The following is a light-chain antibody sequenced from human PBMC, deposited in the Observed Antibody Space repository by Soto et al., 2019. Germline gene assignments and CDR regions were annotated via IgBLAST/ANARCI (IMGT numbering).Light chain of an antibody. CDR2: EVN. V-gene: IGLV2-8*01. CDR1: SSDVGSYNY. CDR3: KSYTGINNWV. J-gene: IGLJ3*02. Sequence: QSALTQPPSASGSPGQSVTISCTGTSSDVGSYNYVSWYQQHPGKAPKVMIYEVNKRPSGVPDRFSGSKSGNTASLTISGLQAEDEADYYCKSYTGINNWVFGGGTKLTVL.